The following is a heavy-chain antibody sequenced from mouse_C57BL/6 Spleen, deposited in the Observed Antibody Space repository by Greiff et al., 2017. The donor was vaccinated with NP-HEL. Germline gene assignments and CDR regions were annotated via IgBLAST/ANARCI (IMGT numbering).Heavy chain of an antibody. CDR1: GYAFTNYL. D-gene: IGHD2-1*01. V-gene: IGHV1-54*01. CDR2: INPGSGGT. CDR3: ARSRGNYFAY. Sequence: VQLQQSGAELVRPGTSVKVSCKASGYAFTNYLIEWVKQRPGQGLEWIGVINPGSGGTNYNEKFKGKATLTADKSSSTAYMQLSSLTSEDSAVYFCARSRGNYFAYWGQGTLVTVSA. J-gene: IGHJ3*01.